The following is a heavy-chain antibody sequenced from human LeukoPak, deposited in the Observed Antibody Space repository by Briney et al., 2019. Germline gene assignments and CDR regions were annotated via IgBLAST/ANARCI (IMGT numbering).Heavy chain of an antibody. D-gene: IGHD2-2*01. V-gene: IGHV3-23*01. J-gene: IGHJ4*02. Sequence: GGSLRLSCAASGLTFSSYAMSWVRQAPGKGLEWVSAISGSGGSTYYADSVKGRFTISRDNSKNTLYLQMNSLRAEDTAVYYCAKPGGVVVPAATDYFDYWGQGTLVTVSS. CDR1: GLTFSSYA. CDR2: ISGSGGST. CDR3: AKPGGVVVPAATDYFDY.